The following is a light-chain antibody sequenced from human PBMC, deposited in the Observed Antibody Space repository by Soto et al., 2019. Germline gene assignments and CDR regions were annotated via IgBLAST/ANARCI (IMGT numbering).Light chain of an antibody. CDR3: CSYAGSYTLV. J-gene: IGLJ2*01. V-gene: IGLV2-11*01. Sequence: QSALTQPRSVSGSPRQSVTISCTGTSSDIGGYNFVSWYQQHPGKAPKVMLYDVSKRPSGVPDRFSGSKSGNTASLTISGLQADDEADYYCCSYAGSYTLVFGGGTKLTVL. CDR2: DVS. CDR1: SSDIGGYNF.